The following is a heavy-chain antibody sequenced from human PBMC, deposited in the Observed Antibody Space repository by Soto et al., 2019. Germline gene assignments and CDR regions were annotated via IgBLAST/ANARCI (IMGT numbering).Heavy chain of an antibody. V-gene: IGHV3-21*01. CDR2: ISSSSSYI. D-gene: IGHD3-16*01. CDR3: AREFPYYESSDSYFDY. CDR1: GFTFSSYS. J-gene: IGHJ4*02. Sequence: VGSLRLSCAASGFTFSSYSMNWVRQAPGKGLEWVSSISSSSSYIYYADSVKGRFTISRDNAKNSLYLQMNSLRAEDTAVYYCAREFPYYESSDSYFDYWGQGALVTVSS.